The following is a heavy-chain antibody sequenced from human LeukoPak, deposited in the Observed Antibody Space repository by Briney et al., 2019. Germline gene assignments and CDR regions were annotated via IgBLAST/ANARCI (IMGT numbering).Heavy chain of an antibody. V-gene: IGHV3-30*18. CDR1: GFTFSSYG. CDR2: ISYDGSNK. D-gene: IGHD2-15*01. Sequence: GRSLRLSCAASGFTFSSYGMHWVRQAPGKGLEWVAVISYDGSNKYYADSVKGRFTISRDNSKNTLYLQMNSLRAEDTAVYYCAKDRYCSGGSCNLYYYYYGMDVWGQGTTVTVSS. CDR3: AKDRYCSGGSCNLYYYYYGMDV. J-gene: IGHJ6*02.